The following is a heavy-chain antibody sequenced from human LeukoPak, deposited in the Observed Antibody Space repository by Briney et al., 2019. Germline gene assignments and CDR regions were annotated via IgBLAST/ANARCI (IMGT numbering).Heavy chain of an antibody. Sequence: GGSLRLSCAASGFTFSDYYMSWVRQAPGKELEWVSVISGSGGSTYYAGSVKGRFTISRDNSKNTLYLQMNSLRAEDTAVYYCAKDLQLGYYYDSSGFYYFDYWGQGTLVTVSS. V-gene: IGHV3-23*01. J-gene: IGHJ4*02. CDR2: ISGSGGST. CDR3: AKDLQLGYYYDSSGFYYFDY. CDR1: GFTFSDYY. D-gene: IGHD3-22*01.